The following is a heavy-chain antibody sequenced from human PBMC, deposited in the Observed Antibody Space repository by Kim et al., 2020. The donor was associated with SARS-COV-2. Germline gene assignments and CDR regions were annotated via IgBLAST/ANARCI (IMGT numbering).Heavy chain of an antibody. D-gene: IGHD6-13*01. CDR1: GYTFIGYY. CDR2: INPKSGGT. CDR3: ARDKWGSTWDPRFDP. J-gene: IGHJ5*02. Sequence: ASVKVSCKASGYTFIGYYMHWVRQAPGQGLEWMGRINPKSGGTKFAQNLQGRVTMTRDTSISTSYMELSRLRSDDTAVYYCARDKWGSTWDPRFDPWGQGTLVTVSS. V-gene: IGHV1-2*06.